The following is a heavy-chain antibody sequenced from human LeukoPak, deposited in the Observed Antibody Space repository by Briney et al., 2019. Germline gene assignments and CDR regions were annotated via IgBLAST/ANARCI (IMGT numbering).Heavy chain of an antibody. Sequence: SETLSLTCTVSGGSIGTYYWSWVRQSPRKRLEWIGYIYVTGNRYNPYLQSRVTISVDTSRNQFFLKMSSVTAADTAVYYCARHIGGGIEDMDVWGKGTKVTVSS. D-gene: IGHD3-16*02. CDR2: IYVTGN. J-gene: IGHJ6*03. CDR3: ARHIGGGIEDMDV. CDR1: GGSIGTYY. V-gene: IGHV4-59*08.